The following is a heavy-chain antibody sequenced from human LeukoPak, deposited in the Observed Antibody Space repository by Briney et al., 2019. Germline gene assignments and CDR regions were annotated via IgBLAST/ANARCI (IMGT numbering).Heavy chain of an antibody. Sequence: SETLSLTCTVSGGSISSSSYYWGWIRQPPGKGLEWIGSIYYSGSTYYNPSLKSRVTISVDTSKNQFSLKLSSVTAADTAVYYCARGENTAMVKAFDIWGQGTMVTVSS. CDR2: IYYSGST. CDR1: GGSISSSSYY. V-gene: IGHV4-39*07. D-gene: IGHD5-18*01. J-gene: IGHJ3*02. CDR3: ARGENTAMVKAFDI.